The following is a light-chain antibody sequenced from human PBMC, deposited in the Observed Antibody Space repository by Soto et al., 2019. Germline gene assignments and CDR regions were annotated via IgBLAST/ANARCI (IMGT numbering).Light chain of an antibody. CDR1: QTITSN. CDR3: QQYSSWVT. J-gene: IGKJ4*01. Sequence: EIVMTQSPVTLSLSPGDTATLSCRASQTITSNLAWYQQKPGQPPRLLIYGASTRATGIPARFSGSGSGTEFTRTITTLQSEDFAVYYCQQYSSWVTFGGGTQLEI. V-gene: IGKV3-15*01. CDR2: GAS.